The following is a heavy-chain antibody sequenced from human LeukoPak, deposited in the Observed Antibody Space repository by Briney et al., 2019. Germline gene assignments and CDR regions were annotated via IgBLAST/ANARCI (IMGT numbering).Heavy chain of an antibody. CDR2: IMPDGSDK. CDR1: GSSFRSHW. Sequence: GGSLRLSCVGSGSSFRSHWVNWVRQSPGKGLEWVANIMPDGSDKYYADSARGRFTVSRDNAKNSAFLQMNSLRAEDTAIYYCATISAQTFDIWGQGTLVSVSS. D-gene: IGHD5-24*01. CDR3: ATISAQTFDI. V-gene: IGHV3-7*01. J-gene: IGHJ3*02.